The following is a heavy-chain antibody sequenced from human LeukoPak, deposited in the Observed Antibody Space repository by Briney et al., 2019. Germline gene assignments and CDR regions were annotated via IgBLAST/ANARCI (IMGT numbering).Heavy chain of an antibody. CDR2: INPNSGGT. V-gene: IGHV1-2*02. J-gene: IGHJ4*02. Sequence: GASVKVSCKASGYTFTGYYMHWVRQAPGQGLEWMGWINPNSGGTNYAQKFQGRVTMTRDTSISTAYMELSRLRSDDTAVYYCARDRTSGDTAMVMINWGQGTLVTVSS. D-gene: IGHD5-18*01. CDR1: GYTFTGYY. CDR3: ARDRTSGDTAMVMIN.